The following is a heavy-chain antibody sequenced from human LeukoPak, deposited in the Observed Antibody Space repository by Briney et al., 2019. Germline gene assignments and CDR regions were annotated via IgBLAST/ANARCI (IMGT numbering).Heavy chain of an antibody. CDR3: ARSVYAYDSSGYYQGYFDY. D-gene: IGHD3-22*01. CDR1: GYSFTSYW. CDR2: IYPGDSDT. Sequence: GESLKISCNGSGYSFTSYWIGWVRQMPGKGLEWMGIIYPGDSDTRYSPSFQGQVTISADKSISTAYLQWSSLKASDTAMYYCARSVYAYDSSGYYQGYFDYWGQGTLVTVSS. V-gene: IGHV5-51*01. J-gene: IGHJ4*02.